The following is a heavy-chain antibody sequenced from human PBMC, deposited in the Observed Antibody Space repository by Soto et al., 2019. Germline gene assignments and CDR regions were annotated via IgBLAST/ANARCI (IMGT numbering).Heavy chain of an antibody. CDR2: VAGDNGHR. D-gene: IGHD2-15*01. V-gene: IGHV1-18*01. J-gene: IGHJ5*02. CDR1: GYTFTTHG. Sequence: QVQLVQSGAEVKKPGASVKVSCKASGYTFTTHGISWVRQAPGQGLEWMGWVAGDNGHRNYAQSLQGRVTMTTDTSTNTAYMKLRSLRSDATAVYYCARDLGYCRGGTCSREWFDPWGQGTRVTVSS. CDR3: ARDLGYCRGGTCSREWFDP.